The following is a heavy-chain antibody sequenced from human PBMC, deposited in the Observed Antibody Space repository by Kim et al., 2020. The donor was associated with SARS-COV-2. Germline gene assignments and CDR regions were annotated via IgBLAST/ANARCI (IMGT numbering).Heavy chain of an antibody. Sequence: GGSLRLSCAASGFTYSDYGMHWVRQAPGKGLEWVAVIWYDGSDKYYADSVQGRFTISRDNSKNTLYLQMNSLRAEDTAVYYCAKDRAAGVSCWGHGNRDT. J-gene: IGHJ1*01. CDR2: IWYDGSDK. D-gene: IGHD2-15*01. CDR3: AKDRAAGVSC. CDR1: GFTYSDYG. V-gene: IGHV3-33*06.